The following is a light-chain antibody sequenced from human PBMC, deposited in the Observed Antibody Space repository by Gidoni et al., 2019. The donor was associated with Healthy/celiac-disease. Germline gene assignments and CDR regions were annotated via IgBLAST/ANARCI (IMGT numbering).Light chain of an antibody. CDR3: QQSYSTLWT. V-gene: IGKV1-39*01. CDR2: AAS. Sequence: DIQMTQSPSSLYASVGDRVTITFRASQSISSYLYWYQQKPGKAPKLLIYAASSLQSGVPSRCSGSGSGTDFTLTSSSLQPEDFTTYYCQQSYSTLWTFGQGTRVEIK. CDR1: QSISSY. J-gene: IGKJ1*01.